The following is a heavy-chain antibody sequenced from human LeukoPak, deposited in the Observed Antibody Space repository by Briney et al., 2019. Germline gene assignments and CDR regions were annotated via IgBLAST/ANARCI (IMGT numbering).Heavy chain of an antibody. Sequence: PGRSLRLSCAASGFAFSSYGMHWVRQAPGKGLEWVAVISYDGSNKYYADSVKGRFTISRDNSKNTLYLQMNSLRAEDTAGYYCAKEDEDWHWGQGTLVTVSS. J-gene: IGHJ4*02. CDR2: ISYDGSNK. CDR3: AKEDEDWH. V-gene: IGHV3-30*18. D-gene: IGHD2-15*01. CDR1: GFAFSSYG.